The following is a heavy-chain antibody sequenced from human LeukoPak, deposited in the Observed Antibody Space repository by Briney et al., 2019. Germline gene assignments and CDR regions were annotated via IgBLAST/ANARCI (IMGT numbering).Heavy chain of an antibody. CDR3: ARDRLVGSGWFDP. Sequence: ASVKVSCKASGGTFSSYAISWVRQAPGQGLEWMGGIIPIFGTANYAQKFQGRVTITTDESTSTAYMELSSLRSEDTAVYYCARDRLVGSGWFDPWGQGTLVTVSS. CDR1: GGTFSSYA. J-gene: IGHJ5*02. V-gene: IGHV1-69*05. CDR2: IIPIFGTA. D-gene: IGHD1-26*01.